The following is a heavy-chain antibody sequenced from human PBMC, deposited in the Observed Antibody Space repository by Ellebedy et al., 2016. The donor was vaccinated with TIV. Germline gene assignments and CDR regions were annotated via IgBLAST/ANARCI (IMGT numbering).Heavy chain of an antibody. CDR1: GFTFSRYD. CDR2: IDNAGDT. V-gene: IGHV3-13*01. CDR3: AKDKAVFYAFDM. Sequence: GGSLRLSXAASGFTFSRYDMHWVRQSTRKGLEWVASIDNAGDTYYPGSVKGRFTISRENAKNSLYLQMNSLRVEDTAVYYCAKDKAVFYAFDMWGQGTMVTVSS. D-gene: IGHD2-8*01. J-gene: IGHJ3*02.